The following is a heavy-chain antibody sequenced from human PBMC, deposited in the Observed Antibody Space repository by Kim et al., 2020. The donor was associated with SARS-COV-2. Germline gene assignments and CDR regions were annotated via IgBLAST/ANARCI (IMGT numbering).Heavy chain of an antibody. CDR1: GGSFSGYY. J-gene: IGHJ4*02. V-gene: IGHV4-34*01. Sequence: SETLSLTCAVYGGSFSGYYWSWIRQPPGKGLEWIGEINHSGSTNYNPSLKSRVTISVDTSKNQFSLKLSSVTAADTAVYYCAREGYVSYFDYWGQGTLVTVSS. D-gene: IGHD5-12*01. CDR2: INHSGST. CDR3: AREGYVSYFDY.